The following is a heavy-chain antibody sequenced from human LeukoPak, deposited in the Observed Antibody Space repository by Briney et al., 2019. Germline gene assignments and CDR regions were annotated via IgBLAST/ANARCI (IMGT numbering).Heavy chain of an antibody. V-gene: IGHV3-20*01. D-gene: IGHD4-17*01. CDR2: INWNCGST. CDR3: ARDLGDGDYALGWFDP. CDR1: GFTFDDYG. J-gene: IGHJ5*02. Sequence: PGGSLRLSCAASGFTFDDYGMSWVRQSPGKGLEWVSGINWNCGSTGYADSVTGQFTISRDNPKNSLYLQMNSLRAEYTALYHCARDLGDGDYALGWFDPWGQGTMVTVSS.